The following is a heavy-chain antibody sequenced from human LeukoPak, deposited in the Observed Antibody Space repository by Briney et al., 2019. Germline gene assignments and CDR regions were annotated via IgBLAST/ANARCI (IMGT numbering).Heavy chain of an antibody. Sequence: GGSLRLSCAASGFTFSNYPMNWVRQAPGKGLEWVSHISSRSSTIYYADSVKGRFTISRDIAKNSLYLQMNSLRAEDTAVYYCAKIGGTAAGQWDYWGQGTLVTVSS. V-gene: IGHV3-48*01. CDR1: GFTFSNYP. J-gene: IGHJ4*02. CDR3: AKIGGTAAGQWDY. CDR2: ISSRSSTI. D-gene: IGHD6-13*01.